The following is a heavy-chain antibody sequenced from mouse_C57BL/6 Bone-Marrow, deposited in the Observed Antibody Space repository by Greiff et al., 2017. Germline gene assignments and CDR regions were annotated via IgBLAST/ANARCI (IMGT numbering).Heavy chain of an antibody. V-gene: IGHV1-7*01. Sequence: QVQLQQSGAELAKPGASVKMSCKASGYTFTSYWMHWVKQRPGQGLEWIGYINPSTGYTEYNQKFKDKATLPADKSSSTSYMLLSSLTSEYSAVYYCVRKDYYFDYWGQGTTLTVSS. CDR1: GYTFTSYW. CDR2: INPSTGYT. J-gene: IGHJ2*01. CDR3: VRKDYYFDY.